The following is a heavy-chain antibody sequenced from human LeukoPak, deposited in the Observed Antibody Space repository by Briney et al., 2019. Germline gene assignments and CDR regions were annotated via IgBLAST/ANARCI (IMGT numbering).Heavy chain of an antibody. CDR1: GGSISSYY. Sequence: PSETLSLTCTVSGGSISSYYWSWIRQPAGKGLEWIGHIYTSGSTNYNPSLKSRVTMSVDTSKNQFSLKLSSVTAADTAVYYCARGPYYYGSGSYYYDYWGQGTLVTVSS. CDR2: IYTSGST. CDR3: ARGPYYYGSGSYYYDY. D-gene: IGHD3-10*01. J-gene: IGHJ4*02. V-gene: IGHV4-4*07.